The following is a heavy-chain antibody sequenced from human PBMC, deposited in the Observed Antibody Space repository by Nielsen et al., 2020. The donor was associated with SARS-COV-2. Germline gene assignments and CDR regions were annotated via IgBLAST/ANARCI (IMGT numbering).Heavy chain of an antibody. D-gene: IGHD3-10*01. V-gene: IGHV4-4*02. J-gene: IGHJ6*02. CDR2: IYHSGST. Sequence: WIRQPPGKGLEWIGEIYHSGSTNYNPSLKSRVTISVDKSKNQFSLKLSSVTAADTAVYYCARGSMVRGVIIAYYYYGMDVWGQGTTVTVSS. CDR3: ARGSMVRGVIIAYYYYGMDV.